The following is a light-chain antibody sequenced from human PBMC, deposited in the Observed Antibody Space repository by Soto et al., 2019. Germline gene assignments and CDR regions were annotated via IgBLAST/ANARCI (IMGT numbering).Light chain of an antibody. J-gene: IGLJ1*01. CDR3: SSYKSRTAYV. CDR1: SSDVGGYNY. CDR2: EVS. V-gene: IGLV2-14*01. Sequence: QSVLTQPASVSGSPGQSITISCTGTSSDVGGYNYVSWYQLHPGEAPKLMVYEVSNRPSGVSNRFSGSKSGNTASLTISGLQDEEEADYYCSSYKSRTAYVFGTGTKVTV.